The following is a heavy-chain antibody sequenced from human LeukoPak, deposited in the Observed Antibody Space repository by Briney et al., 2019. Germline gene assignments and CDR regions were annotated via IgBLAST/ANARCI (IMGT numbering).Heavy chain of an antibody. CDR3: ARGQDSDYYYYMDV. CDR2: IIPIFGTA. J-gene: IGHJ6*03. V-gene: IGHV1-69*06. CDR1: GGTFSSYA. D-gene: IGHD2-15*01. Sequence: SVKVPCKASGGTFSSYAISWVRQAPGQGLEWMGGIIPIFGTANYAQKFQGRVTITADKSTSTAYMELSSLRSEDTAVYYCARGQDSDYYYYMDVWGKGTTVTVSS.